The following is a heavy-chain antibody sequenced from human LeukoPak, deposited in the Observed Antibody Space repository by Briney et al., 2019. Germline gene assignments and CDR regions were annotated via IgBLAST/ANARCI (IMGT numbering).Heavy chain of an antibody. J-gene: IGHJ5*02. CDR3: ARGLRSAIRIAVAGTGRFDP. D-gene: IGHD6-19*01. Sequence: SETLSFTCTVSGGSISSSSYYWGWIRQPPGKGLEWIGSIYYSGSTNYNPSLKSRVTISVDTSKNQFSLKLSSVTAADTAVYYCARGLRSAIRIAVAGTGRFDPWGQGTLVTVSS. CDR2: IYYSGST. V-gene: IGHV4-39*07. CDR1: GGSISSSSYY.